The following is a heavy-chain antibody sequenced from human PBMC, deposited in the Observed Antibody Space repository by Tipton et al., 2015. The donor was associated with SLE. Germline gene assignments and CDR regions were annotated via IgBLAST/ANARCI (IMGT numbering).Heavy chain of an antibody. CDR2: IYYSGST. J-gene: IGHJ3*02. Sequence: LRLSCTVSGGSISSYYWSWIRQPPGKGLEWIGYIYYSGSTNYNPSLKSRVTISVDTSKNQFSLKLSSVTAADTAVYYCARPTPSRFGIVGATNIGGAFDIWGQGTMVTVSS. CDR1: GGSISSYY. D-gene: IGHD1-26*01. CDR3: ARPTPSRFGIVGATNIGGAFDI. V-gene: IGHV4-59*12.